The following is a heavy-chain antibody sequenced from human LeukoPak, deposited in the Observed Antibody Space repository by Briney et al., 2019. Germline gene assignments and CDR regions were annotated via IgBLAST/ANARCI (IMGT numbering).Heavy chain of an antibody. CDR1: GFTFSSYW. CDR2: ITSDGSST. V-gene: IGHV3-74*01. Sequence: PGGSLRVSCAASGFTFSSYWMYWVRQAPGKGLVWVSRITSDGSSTRYADSVKGRFTISRDNAKNMVYLQMNSLRAEDTAVYYCAKDGGYMNDFWGQGTLVTVSS. D-gene: IGHD3-10*01. CDR3: AKDGGYMNDF. J-gene: IGHJ4*02.